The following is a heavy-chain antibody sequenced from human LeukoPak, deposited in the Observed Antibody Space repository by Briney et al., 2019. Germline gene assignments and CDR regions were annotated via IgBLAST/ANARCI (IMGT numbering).Heavy chain of an antibody. Sequence: GESLKISCKGGGYTFTNYWIGWVRQVPGKGLEWMGIIYPGDSDTRYSPAFQGQVTISADKSISTSYLQLSSLKASDPAMYYCARSLGGHCSNGVCSKIRGGNAFDIWGQGTMVTVSS. CDR1: GYTFTNYW. CDR3: ARSLGGHCSNGVCSKIRGGNAFDI. J-gene: IGHJ3*02. V-gene: IGHV5-51*01. CDR2: IYPGDSDT. D-gene: IGHD2-8*01.